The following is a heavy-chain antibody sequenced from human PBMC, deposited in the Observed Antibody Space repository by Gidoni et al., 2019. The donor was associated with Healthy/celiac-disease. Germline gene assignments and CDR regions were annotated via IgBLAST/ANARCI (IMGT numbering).Heavy chain of an antibody. Sequence: QVQLQESGPGLVKPSETLSLTCTGSGGAISRDDWSWIRQPAGKGLEWIGRLHTSGSTNYNPSLKSRVTMSVDTSKYQFSLQLSSVTAADTAVYYCARDHLGYCSSTSCAGYYYGMDVWGQGTTVTVSS. CDR3: ARDHLGYCSSTSCAGYYYGMDV. D-gene: IGHD2-2*01. V-gene: IGHV4-4*07. CDR1: GGAISRDD. J-gene: IGHJ6*02. CDR2: LHTSGST.